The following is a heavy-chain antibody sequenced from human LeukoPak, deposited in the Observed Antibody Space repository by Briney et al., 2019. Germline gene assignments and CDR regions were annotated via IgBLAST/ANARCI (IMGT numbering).Heavy chain of an antibody. V-gene: IGHV1-8*01. Sequence: ASVKVSCKASGYTFTSYDINWVRQATGQVLEWMGWMSPNSGKTGYAQKFQGRVTMTEDTSTDTAYMELSSLRSEDTAVYYCATDRSLTGFDYWGQGTLVTVSS. CDR1: GYTFTSYD. D-gene: IGHD3-9*01. J-gene: IGHJ4*02. CDR2: MSPNSGKT. CDR3: ATDRSLTGFDY.